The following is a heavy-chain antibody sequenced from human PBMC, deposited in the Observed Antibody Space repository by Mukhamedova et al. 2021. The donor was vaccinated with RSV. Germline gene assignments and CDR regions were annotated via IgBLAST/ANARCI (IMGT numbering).Heavy chain of an antibody. CDR3: ANASPPRWFES. V-gene: IGHV3-74*01. J-gene: IGHJ5*01. Sequence: YADSVKGRFTISRDNARKTLYLQMSSLRAEDTAFYYCANASPPRWFESWGQGILVTVSS.